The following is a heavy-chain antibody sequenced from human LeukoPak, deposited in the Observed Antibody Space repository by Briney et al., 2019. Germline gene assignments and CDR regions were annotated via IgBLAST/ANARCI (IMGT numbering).Heavy chain of an antibody. V-gene: IGHV4-59*12. CDR3: AGRRGYYYGSGFDI. D-gene: IGHD3-10*01. Sequence: SETLSLTCTVSGGSISSYYWSWIRQPPGKGLEWIGYIYYSGSTNYNPSLKSRVTMSVDTSKNQSSLKLSSVTAADTAVYYCAGRRGYYYGSGFDIWGQGTMVTVSS. CDR1: GGSISSYY. J-gene: IGHJ3*02. CDR2: IYYSGST.